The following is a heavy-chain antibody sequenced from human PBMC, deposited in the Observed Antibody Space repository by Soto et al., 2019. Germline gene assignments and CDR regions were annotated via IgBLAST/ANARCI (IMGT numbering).Heavy chain of an antibody. CDR3: AKDAHTYYDFWSGYNKYYYYYYGMDV. V-gene: IGHV3-66*01. D-gene: IGHD3-3*01. CDR2: INPEGRT. J-gene: IGHJ6*02. CDR1: GLIVNNNF. Sequence: GSLRLSCEASGLIVNNNFMNWVRQAPGRGLEWVSVINPEGRTYYADSVKDRFTISRDNSKNTLYLQMNSLRAEDTAVYYCAKDAHTYYDFWSGYNKYYYYYYGMDVWGQGTTVTVSS.